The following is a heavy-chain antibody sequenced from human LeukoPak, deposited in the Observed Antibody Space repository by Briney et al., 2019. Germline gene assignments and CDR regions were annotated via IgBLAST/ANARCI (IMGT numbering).Heavy chain of an antibody. V-gene: IGHV4-39*07. J-gene: IGHJ4*02. D-gene: IGHD3-10*01. CDR2: IYYSGST. CDR1: GGSISGSSYY. Sequence: SETLSLTCTVSGGSISGSSYYWGWIRQPPGKGLEWIGSIYYSGSTYYNPSLKSRVTISVDTSKNQFSLKLSSVTAADTAVYYCARRAPDYYGSGSYYLDFDYWGQGTLVTVSS. CDR3: ARRAPDYYGSGSYYLDFDY.